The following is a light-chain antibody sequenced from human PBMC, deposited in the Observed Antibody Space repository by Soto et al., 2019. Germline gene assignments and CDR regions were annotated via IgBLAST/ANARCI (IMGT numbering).Light chain of an antibody. CDR1: SSNIGAGYD. J-gene: IGLJ1*01. Sequence: QSVLTQPPSVCGAPGQRFTISCTGSSSNIGAGYDVHWYQQLPGTAPTLLIYSNNYRPSGVPDRFSGSKYGTSDSLAITGLQAEDEADYYCQSYDSSLSANYVFGTGTKVTVL. CDR3: QSYDSSLSANYV. V-gene: IGLV1-40*01. CDR2: SNN.